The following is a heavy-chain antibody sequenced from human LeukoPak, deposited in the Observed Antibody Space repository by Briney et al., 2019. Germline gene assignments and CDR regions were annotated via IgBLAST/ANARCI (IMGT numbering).Heavy chain of an antibody. J-gene: IGHJ6*02. CDR2: ISYDGSNK. CDR3: AREYVYDSSGYYYTDYYYGMDV. CDR1: GFTFSSYG. D-gene: IGHD3-22*01. Sequence: GGSLRLSCAASGFTFSSYGMHWVRQAPGKGLEWVAVISYDGSNKYYADSVKGRFTISRDNSKNTLYLQMNSLRAEDTAVYYCAREYVYDSSGYYYTDYYYGMDVWGQGTTVTVSS. V-gene: IGHV3-30*03.